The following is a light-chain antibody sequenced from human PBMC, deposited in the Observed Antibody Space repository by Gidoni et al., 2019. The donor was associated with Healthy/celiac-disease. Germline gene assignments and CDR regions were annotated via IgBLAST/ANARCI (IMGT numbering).Light chain of an antibody. Sequence: QSALTQPRSVSGSPCQSVTISCPGTSSDVGGYNYVSWYPQHPGKAPKLMIYDVSKRPSGVPDRFSGSKSGNTASLTISGLQAEDEADYYCCSYAGSYTYVVFGGGTKLTVL. J-gene: IGLJ2*01. CDR1: SSDVGGYNY. CDR3: CSYAGSYTYVV. V-gene: IGLV2-11*01. CDR2: DVS.